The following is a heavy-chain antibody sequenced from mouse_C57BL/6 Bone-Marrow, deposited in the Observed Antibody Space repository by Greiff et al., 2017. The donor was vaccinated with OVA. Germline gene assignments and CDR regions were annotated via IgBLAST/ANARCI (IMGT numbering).Heavy chain of an antibody. D-gene: IGHD1-1*01. V-gene: IGHV1-80*01. Sequence: VQLQQSGAELVKPGASVKISCKASGYAFSSYWMNWVKQRPGKGLEWIGQIYPGDGDTNYNGKFKGKATLTADKSSSTAYMQLSSLTSEDSAVYFCARPITTVVAAPMDYWGQGTSVTVSS. CDR2: IYPGDGDT. J-gene: IGHJ4*01. CDR3: ARPITTVVAAPMDY. CDR1: GYAFSSYW.